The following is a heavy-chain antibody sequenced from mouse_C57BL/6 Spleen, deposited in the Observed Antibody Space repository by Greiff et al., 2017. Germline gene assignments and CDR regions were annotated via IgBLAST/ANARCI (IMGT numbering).Heavy chain of an antibody. Sequence: VQLQQSGPELVKPGASVKISCKASGYAFSSSWMNWVKQRPGQGLEWIGRIYPGTGDTNYNGKFKGKATLTADKSSSTAYMQLSSLTSEDSAVYFCAREELSYGSHLDYWGQGTTLTVSS. CDR2: IYPGTGDT. V-gene: IGHV1-82*01. CDR1: GYAFSSSW. D-gene: IGHD2-10*02. CDR3: AREELSYGSHLDY. J-gene: IGHJ2*01.